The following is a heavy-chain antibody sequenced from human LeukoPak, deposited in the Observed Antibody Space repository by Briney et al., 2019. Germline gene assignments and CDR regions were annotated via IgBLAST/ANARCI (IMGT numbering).Heavy chain of an antibody. Sequence: TGGSLRLSCAASGFTFNNYAMSWVRQAPGKGLEWVSGISGSDFSTYYADSVKGRFTISRDNSKNTLYLQMNSLSAEDTAVYYCAKDISYYYDSSGGGNYWGQGTLVTVSS. CDR2: ISGSDFST. J-gene: IGHJ4*02. V-gene: IGHV3-23*01. D-gene: IGHD3-22*01. CDR3: AKDISYYYDSSGGGNY. CDR1: GFTFNNYA.